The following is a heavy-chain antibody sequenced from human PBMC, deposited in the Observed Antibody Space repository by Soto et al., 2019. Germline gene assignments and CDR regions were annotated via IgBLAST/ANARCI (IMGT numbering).Heavy chain of an antibody. CDR2: IIPILGVA. V-gene: IGHV1-69*04. Sequence: QVQLVHSGAEVKKPGSSVNVSCKASGGTFSRYSISWVRQAPGQGLEWMGRIIPILGVADYAQKFQDRVTITADKSTSTAYMELSSLRSGDTAVYYCARDNGSGKENWFDPWGQGTLVTVSS. J-gene: IGHJ5*02. CDR3: ARDNGSGKENWFDP. D-gene: IGHD3-10*01. CDR1: GGTFSRYS.